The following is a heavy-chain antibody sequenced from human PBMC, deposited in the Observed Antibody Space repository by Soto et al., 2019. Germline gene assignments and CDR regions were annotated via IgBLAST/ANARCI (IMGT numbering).Heavy chain of an antibody. Sequence: QVQLQESGPGLVKPSQTLSLTCTVSGGSISSGDYYWSWIRQPPGKGLEWIGYIYYSGSTYYNPSLKSRVTISVDTSTNQFSLKLSSVTAADTAVYYCARGSSPTWLWFDPWGQGTLVTVSS. CDR2: IYYSGST. D-gene: IGHD6-6*01. CDR3: ARGSSPTWLWFDP. J-gene: IGHJ5*02. V-gene: IGHV4-30-4*01. CDR1: GGSISSGDYY.